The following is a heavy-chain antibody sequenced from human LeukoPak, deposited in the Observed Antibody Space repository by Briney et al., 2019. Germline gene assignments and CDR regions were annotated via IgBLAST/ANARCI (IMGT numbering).Heavy chain of an antibody. CDR3: ARGGGYSSSSGNVYYYMDV. Sequence: SETLSLTCAVYGGSFSGYYWSWIRQPPGKGLEWIGEINHSGSTNCNPSLKSRVTISVDTSKNQFSLKLSSVTAAGTAVYYCARGGGYSSSSGNVYYYMDVWGKGTTVTVSS. CDR2: INHSGST. V-gene: IGHV4-34*01. J-gene: IGHJ6*03. D-gene: IGHD6-6*01. CDR1: GGSFSGYY.